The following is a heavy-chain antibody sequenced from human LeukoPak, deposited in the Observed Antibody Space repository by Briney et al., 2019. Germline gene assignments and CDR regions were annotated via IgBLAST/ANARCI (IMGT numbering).Heavy chain of an antibody. CDR3: ARDTYYTSGTYYIDYFDS. D-gene: IGHD3-10*01. Sequence: SETLSLTCTVSGGSMSSHYWSWVRQPPGKALEWIGYISHGGQTLSNPSLSSRVTISVDTSNNQFSLKLTSVTAADTPVYFCARDTYYTSGTYYIDYFDSWGREPWSPSPQ. V-gene: IGHV4-59*11. J-gene: IGHJ4*02. CDR1: GGSMSSHY. CDR2: ISHGGQT.